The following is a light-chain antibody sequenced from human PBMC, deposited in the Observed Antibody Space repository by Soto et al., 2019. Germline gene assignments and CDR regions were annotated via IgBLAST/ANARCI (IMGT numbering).Light chain of an antibody. Sequence: EIWLTPSPGTLSLSPGERATLSCRDTQSVSSNYLAWYQQKPGQAPRLLIYGASSRDTGIPDRFSGSASGTDFTLTISDLEPEDFAVYYCQQYGSSPLTFGGGTKVDIK. V-gene: IGKV3-20*01. J-gene: IGKJ4*01. CDR1: QSVSSNY. CDR3: QQYGSSPLT. CDR2: GAS.